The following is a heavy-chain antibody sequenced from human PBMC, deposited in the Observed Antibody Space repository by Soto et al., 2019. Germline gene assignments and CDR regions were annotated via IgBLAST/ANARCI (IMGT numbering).Heavy chain of an antibody. CDR2: IWYGGSNK. Sequence: PGGSLRLSCAASGFTFSSYGMHWVRQAPGKGLEWVAVIWYGGSNKYYADSVKGRFTISRDNSKNTLYLQMNSLRAEDTAVYYCARDRITMRRAAFESRGQGTMVTVSS. CDR3: ARDRITMRRAAFES. V-gene: IGHV3-33*01. J-gene: IGHJ3*02. CDR1: GFTFSSYG. D-gene: IGHD3-22*01.